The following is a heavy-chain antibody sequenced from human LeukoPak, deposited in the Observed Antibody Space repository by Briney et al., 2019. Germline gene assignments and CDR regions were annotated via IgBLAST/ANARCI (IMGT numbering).Heavy chain of an antibody. Sequence: GGSLRLSCAASGFTFSSYRMNWVRQAPGKGLEWVSSISRSSSYINYVDSVKGRFTISRDNAKNSLYLQMNSLRAEDTAVYYCARGSYYDFWSGYYPYYYYYYMDVWGKGTTVTVSS. CDR3: ARGSYYDFWSGYYPYYYYYYMDV. CDR2: ISRSSSYI. D-gene: IGHD3-3*01. CDR1: GFTFSSYR. J-gene: IGHJ6*03. V-gene: IGHV3-21*01.